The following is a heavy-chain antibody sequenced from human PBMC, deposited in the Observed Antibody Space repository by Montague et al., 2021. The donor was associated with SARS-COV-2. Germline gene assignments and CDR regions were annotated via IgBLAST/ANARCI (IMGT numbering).Heavy chain of an antibody. CDR1: GSSISSETHY. CDR3: ASQPIPVTGAGEFDY. J-gene: IGHJ4*02. Sequence: SETLSLTCTVSGSSISSETHYWSWIRQPPGQGLEWLGSIFYSGSTYYNSSLQSRVSISVDTSKNQFSLRLRSVTAADTAVYYCASQPIPVTGAGEFDYWGPGTLVTGSS. V-gene: IGHV4-39*01. CDR2: IFYSGST. D-gene: IGHD6-19*01.